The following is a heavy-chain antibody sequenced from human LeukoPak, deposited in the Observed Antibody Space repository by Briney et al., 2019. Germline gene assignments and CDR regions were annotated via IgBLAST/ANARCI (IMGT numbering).Heavy chain of an antibody. CDR1: GGTFSSYA. D-gene: IGHD6-6*01. V-gene: IGHV1-69*05. CDR2: IIPIFGTA. J-gene: IGHJ6*03. CDR3: AGYFHEYSSSSEEGYYYYMDV. Sequence: GASVKVSCKASGGTFSSYAISWVRQAPGQGLEWMGGIIPIFGTANYAQKFQGRVTITTDESTSTAYMELSSLRSEDTAVYYCAGYFHEYSSSSEEGYYYYMDVWGKGTTVTVSS.